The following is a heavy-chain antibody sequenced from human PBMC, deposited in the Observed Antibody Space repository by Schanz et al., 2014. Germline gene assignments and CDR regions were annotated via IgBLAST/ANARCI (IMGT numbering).Heavy chain of an antibody. CDR1: EFTFSTDA. D-gene: IGHD2-2*01. CDR2: ISASGGDT. V-gene: IGHV3-23*01. CDR3: ARAGYDADNWFDP. J-gene: IGHJ5*01. Sequence: EVQLLESGGGLVQPGGSLRLSCAASEFTFSTDAMSWVRQAPGKGLEWLSVISASGGDTYYADSVKGRFTISRDNSKNTLYLQMNSLRAEDTAVYYCARAGYDADNWFDPWGQGTTVTVSS.